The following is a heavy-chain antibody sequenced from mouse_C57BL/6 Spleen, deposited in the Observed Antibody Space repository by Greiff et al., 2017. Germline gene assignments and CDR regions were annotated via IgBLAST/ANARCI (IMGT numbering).Heavy chain of an antibody. V-gene: IGHV1-4*01. Sequence: VQRVESGAELARPGASVKMSCKASGYTFTSYTMHWVKQRPGQGLEWIGYINPSSGYTKYNQKFKDKATLTADKSSSTAYMQLSSLTSEDSAVYYCARSPDYYGSSPDYWGQGTTLTVSS. J-gene: IGHJ2*01. CDR3: ARSPDYYGSSPDY. CDR1: GYTFTSYT. D-gene: IGHD1-1*01. CDR2: INPSSGYT.